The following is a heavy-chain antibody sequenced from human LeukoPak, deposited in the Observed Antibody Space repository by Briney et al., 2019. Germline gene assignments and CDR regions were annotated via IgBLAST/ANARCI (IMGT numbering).Heavy chain of an antibody. V-gene: IGHV3-7*03. D-gene: IGHD1-26*01. CDR2: IKQDESEK. CDR3: ATYSGVHHKTFDD. Sequence: GGSLRLSCAASGISLSRYWMSWVRQAPGEGLEWVANIKQDESEKDYVDSVRGRFTISRDDAQNSLYLQMYSLRAEDTALYYCATYSGVHHKTFDDWGQGTLVTVSS. J-gene: IGHJ4*02. CDR1: GISLSRYW.